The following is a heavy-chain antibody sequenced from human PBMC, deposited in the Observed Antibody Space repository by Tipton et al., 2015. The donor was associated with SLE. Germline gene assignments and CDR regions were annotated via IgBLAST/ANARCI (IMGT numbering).Heavy chain of an antibody. J-gene: IGHJ6*02. D-gene: IGHD3-10*01. Sequence: GLVKPSETLSLTCAVDGGSFSGYYCSWVRQTPGTGLEWIGEINHFGAGDYNPSLESRVTISVDTPNKLFSLRLRSVTAADTAIYYCAGRPGTGSYMDVWGQGTTVTVSS. CDR2: INHFGAG. V-gene: IGHV4-34*01. CDR1: GGSFSGYY. CDR3: AGRPGTGSYMDV.